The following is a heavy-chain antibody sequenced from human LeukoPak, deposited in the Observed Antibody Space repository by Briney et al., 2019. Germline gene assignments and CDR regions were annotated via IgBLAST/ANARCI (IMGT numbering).Heavy chain of an antibody. Sequence: SETLSLTCTVSGGSISSYYWSWIRQPPGKGLEWIGYIYYSGSTNYNPSLKSRVTISVDTSKNQFSLKLSSVTAADTAVYYCARDDKVVPAAKWSDYYYYMDVWGKGTTVTISS. V-gene: IGHV4-59*01. D-gene: IGHD2-2*01. CDR2: IYYSGST. CDR3: ARDDKVVPAAKWSDYYYYMDV. CDR1: GGSISSYY. J-gene: IGHJ6*03.